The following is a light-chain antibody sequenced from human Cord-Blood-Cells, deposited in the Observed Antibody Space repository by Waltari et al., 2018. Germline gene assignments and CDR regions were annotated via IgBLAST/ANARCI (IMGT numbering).Light chain of an antibody. Sequence: QSALTQPRSVSGSPGQSVTISCTGTSSDVGGYTYVSWYQPHPGKAPKLMIYDVSKRPSGVPDRFSGSKSGNTASLTISGLQAEEEADYYCCSYAGSYTYVFGTGTKVTVL. V-gene: IGLV2-11*01. CDR3: CSYAGSYTYV. CDR2: DVS. J-gene: IGLJ1*01. CDR1: SSDVGGYTY.